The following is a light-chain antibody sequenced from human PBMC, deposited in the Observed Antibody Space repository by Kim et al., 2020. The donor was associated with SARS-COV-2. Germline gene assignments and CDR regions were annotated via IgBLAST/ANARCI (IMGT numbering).Light chain of an antibody. CDR1: SSDVGARNL. Sequence: SITISCPGNSSDVGARNLVSWYQQQPGKAPKLMISDVSNRPSGVSNRFSGSKSGNTASLTISALQADDEAHYYCSSYTTTDTLVFGGGTKLTVL. J-gene: IGLJ3*02. CDR3: SSYTTTDTLV. CDR2: DVS. V-gene: IGLV2-14*03.